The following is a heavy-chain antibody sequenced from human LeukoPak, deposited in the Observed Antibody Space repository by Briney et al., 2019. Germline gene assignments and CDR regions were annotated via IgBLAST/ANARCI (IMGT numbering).Heavy chain of an antibody. J-gene: IGHJ3*02. CDR1: GYTFTTCA. V-gene: IGHV1-3*01. D-gene: IGHD6-19*01. Sequence: GASAKVSCKTSGYTFTTCAVHWVRQAPGQRLEWMGWIHADSGNTKYSQKLQGRVAIARDTSASTIYMELTSLRIEDMAVYFCTIGLAGDWDAFDIWGLGTMVTVSS. CDR3: TIGLAGDWDAFDI. CDR2: IHADSGNT.